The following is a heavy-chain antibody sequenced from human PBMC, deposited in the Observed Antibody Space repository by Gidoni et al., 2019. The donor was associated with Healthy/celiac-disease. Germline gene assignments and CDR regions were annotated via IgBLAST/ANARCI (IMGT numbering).Heavy chain of an antibody. D-gene: IGHD4-17*01. CDR1: GFTFSNAW. V-gene: IGHV3-15*01. Sequence: EVQLVESGGGLVKPGGSLRLSCAASGFTFSNAWMSWVRQAPGKGPEWVGRIKSKTDGGKTDYADPVKGRFTISRDDSKNTLDLQMNSLKTEDTAVYYCTTGTTVTTWAYWGQGTLVTVSS. CDR3: TTGTTVTTWAY. CDR2: IKSKTDGGKT. J-gene: IGHJ4*02.